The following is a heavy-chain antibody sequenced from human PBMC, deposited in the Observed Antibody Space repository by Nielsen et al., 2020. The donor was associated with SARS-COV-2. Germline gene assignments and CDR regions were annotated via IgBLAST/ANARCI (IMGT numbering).Heavy chain of an antibody. CDR3: ARERVGGITIFGVVTRYGMDV. J-gene: IGHJ6*02. V-gene: IGHV4-34*01. Sequence: WIRQPPGKGLEWIGEISHGGSTGYNPSLKSRVTISVDTSKNQFSLKLSSVTAADTALYYCARERVGGITIFGVVTRYGMDVWGQGTTVTVSS. CDR2: ISHGGST. D-gene: IGHD3-3*01.